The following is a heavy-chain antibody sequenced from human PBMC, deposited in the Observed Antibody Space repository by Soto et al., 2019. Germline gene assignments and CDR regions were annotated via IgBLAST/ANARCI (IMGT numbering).Heavy chain of an antibody. D-gene: IGHD2-21*02. CDR1: GGSISSYY. J-gene: IGHJ3*02. V-gene: IGHV4-4*07. CDR3: ARGRVTDCGGDCDGAFDI. CDR2: VYTSGST. Sequence: QVQLQESGPGLVKPSETLSLTCTVSGGSISSYYWSWIRQPAGKGLEWIGRVYTSGSTNYNPSLKSRVTMSVDTSKNHFSLKLSSVSAADTAVYYCARGRVTDCGGDCDGAFDIWGQGTMVTVSS.